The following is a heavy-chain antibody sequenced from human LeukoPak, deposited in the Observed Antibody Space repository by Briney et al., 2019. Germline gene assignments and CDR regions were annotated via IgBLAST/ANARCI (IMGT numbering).Heavy chain of an antibody. CDR2: FNPNSGGT. D-gene: IGHD6-13*01. Sequence: ASVKVSCKASGYTFTGYYMHWVRQAPGQGLEWMGRFNPNSGGTNYAQKFQGRVTMTRDTSISTAYMELSRLRSDDTAVYYCAREGHIAAAGFDYWGQGTLVTVSS. CDR1: GYTFTGYY. CDR3: AREGHIAAAGFDY. V-gene: IGHV1-2*06. J-gene: IGHJ4*02.